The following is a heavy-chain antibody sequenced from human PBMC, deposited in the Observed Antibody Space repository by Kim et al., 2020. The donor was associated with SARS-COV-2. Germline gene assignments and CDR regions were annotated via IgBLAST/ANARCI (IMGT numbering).Heavy chain of an antibody. CDR3: ARDGILFLGNIAVAVPYYYYGMDV. Sequence: GGSLRLSCAASGFTFSSYGMHWVRQAPGKGLEWVAVIWYDGSNKYYADSVKGRFTISRDNSKNTLYLQMNSLRAEDTAVYYCARDGILFLGNIAVAVPYYYYGMDVWGQGTTVTVSS. CDR1: GFTFSSYG. V-gene: IGHV3-33*01. J-gene: IGHJ6*02. D-gene: IGHD6-19*01. CDR2: IWYDGSNK.